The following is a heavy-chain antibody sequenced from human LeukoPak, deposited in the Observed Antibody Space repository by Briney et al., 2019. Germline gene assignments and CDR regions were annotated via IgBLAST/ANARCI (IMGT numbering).Heavy chain of an antibody. CDR2: IYTSGST. Sequence: PSETLSLTCTVSGGSISSYYWSWIRQPAGKGLEWIGRIYTSGSTNYNPSLKSRVTMSVDTPKNQFSLKLSSVAAADTAVYYCARALPGPGYYYYYSMDVWGKGTTVTVSS. V-gene: IGHV4-4*07. CDR3: ARALPGPGYYYYYSMDV. J-gene: IGHJ6*03. CDR1: GGSISSYY.